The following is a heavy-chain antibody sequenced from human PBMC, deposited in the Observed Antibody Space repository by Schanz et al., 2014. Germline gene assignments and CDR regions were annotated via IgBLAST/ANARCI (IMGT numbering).Heavy chain of an antibody. V-gene: IGHV1-69*02. Sequence: QVQLVQSGAEVKKPGSSVKVSCTASGVTFSSYTISWIRQAPGQGLEWMARIIPVLAIADYAQKFQGRVTITADKSTSTASMELSSLRSEDTAVYYCARGAAQEYSYGHNIGAYYYGMDVWGQGTTVTVSS. CDR3: ARGAAQEYSYGHNIGAYYYGMDV. CDR1: GVTFSSYT. J-gene: IGHJ6*02. D-gene: IGHD5-18*01. CDR2: IIPVLAIA.